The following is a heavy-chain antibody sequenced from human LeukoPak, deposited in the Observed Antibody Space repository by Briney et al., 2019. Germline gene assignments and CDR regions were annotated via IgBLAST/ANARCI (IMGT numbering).Heavy chain of an antibody. CDR3: AKDHDIVVPAVDTWLRGPLAFDI. Sequence: GGSLRLSCAASGFTFSSYAMSWVRQAPGKGLEWVSAISGSGGSTYYADSVKGRFTISRDNSENTLYLQMNSLRAEDTAVYYCAKDHDIVVPAVDTWLRGPLAFDIWGQGTMVTVSS. V-gene: IGHV3-23*01. J-gene: IGHJ3*02. CDR1: GFTFSSYA. CDR2: ISGSGGST. D-gene: IGHD2-2*01.